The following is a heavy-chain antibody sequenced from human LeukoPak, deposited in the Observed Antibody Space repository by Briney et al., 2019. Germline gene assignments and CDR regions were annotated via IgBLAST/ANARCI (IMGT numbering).Heavy chain of an antibody. Sequence: PGRSLRLSCAAPGFTFSSYGMHWVRQAPGKGLEWVAVIWYDGSNKYYADSVKGRFTISRDNSKNTLYLQMNSLRAEDTAVYYCARVRGYSYGYYDRWGQGTLVTVSS. CDR2: IWYDGSNK. D-gene: IGHD5-18*01. CDR3: ARVRGYSYGYYDR. J-gene: IGHJ4*02. V-gene: IGHV3-33*01. CDR1: GFTFSSYG.